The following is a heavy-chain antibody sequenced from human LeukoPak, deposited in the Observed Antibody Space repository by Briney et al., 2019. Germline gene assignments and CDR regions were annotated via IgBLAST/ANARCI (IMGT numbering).Heavy chain of an antibody. J-gene: IGHJ3*02. CDR1: GFTFSSYG. Sequence: GRSLRLSCAASGFTFSSYGMHWVRQAPGKGLERVAVISYDGSNKYYADSAKGRFTISRDNSKNTLYLQMNSLRAEDTAVYYCAKLEQYYYDSSGYYSHPHDAFDIWGQGTMVTVSS. V-gene: IGHV3-30*18. CDR3: AKLEQYYYDSSGYYSHPHDAFDI. D-gene: IGHD3-22*01. CDR2: ISYDGSNK.